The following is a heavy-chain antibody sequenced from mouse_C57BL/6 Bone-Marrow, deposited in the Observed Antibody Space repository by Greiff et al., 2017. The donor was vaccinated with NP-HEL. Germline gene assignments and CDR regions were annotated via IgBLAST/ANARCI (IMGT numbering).Heavy chain of an antibody. CDR2: IYPRSGNT. J-gene: IGHJ2*01. Sequence: QVQLQQSGAELARPGASVKLSCKASGYTFTSYGISWVKQRTGQGLEWIGEIYPRSGNTYYNEKFKGKATLTADKSSSTAYMELRSLTSEDSAVYFCARLGNYGYYFDYWGQGTTLTVSS. CDR3: ARLGNYGYYFDY. V-gene: IGHV1-81*01. D-gene: IGHD1-1*01. CDR1: GYTFTSYG.